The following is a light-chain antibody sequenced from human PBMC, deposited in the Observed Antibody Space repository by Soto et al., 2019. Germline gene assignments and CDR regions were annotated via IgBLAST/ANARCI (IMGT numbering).Light chain of an antibody. CDR2: VAS. J-gene: IGKJ1*01. CDR1: QGISNY. V-gene: IGKV1-27*01. CDR3: QKYNSSPRA. Sequence: DIQMTQSPSSLSASVGDRVTITCRASQGISNYLAWYQQKPGKVPKLLIYVASTLQSGVPSRFSGSGSATDFTLTISSLQPEDVATYYCQKYNSSPRAFVQGTKVEIK.